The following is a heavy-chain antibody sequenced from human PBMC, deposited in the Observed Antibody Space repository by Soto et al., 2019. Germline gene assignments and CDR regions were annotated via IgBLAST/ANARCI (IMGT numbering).Heavy chain of an antibody. V-gene: IGHV6-1*01. J-gene: IGHJ4*02. Sequence: SQTLSLTCAISGDSVSSNSAAWNWIRQSPSRGLEWLGRTYYRSKLYNEYAVSVKSRIIVKPDTSKNQFSLQLSSVTPEDTAVYYCARASGYFDYWGQGTLVTVSS. D-gene: IGHD6-6*01. CDR3: ARASGYFDY. CDR1: GDSVSSNSAA. CDR2: TYYRSKLYN.